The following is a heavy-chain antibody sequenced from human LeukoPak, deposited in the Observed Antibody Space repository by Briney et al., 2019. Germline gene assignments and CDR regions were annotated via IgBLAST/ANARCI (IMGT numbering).Heavy chain of an antibody. CDR3: ARSIGGSSGYGDY. CDR2: INPNSGGT. D-gene: IGHD3-22*01. Sequence: ASVKVSCKASGYTFTGYYMHWVRQAPGQGLEWMGWINPNSGGTNYAQKFQGWVTMTRDMSISTAYMELSRLRSDDTAVYYCARSIGGSSGYGDYWGQGTLVTVSS. J-gene: IGHJ4*02. CDR1: GYTFTGYY. V-gene: IGHV1-2*04.